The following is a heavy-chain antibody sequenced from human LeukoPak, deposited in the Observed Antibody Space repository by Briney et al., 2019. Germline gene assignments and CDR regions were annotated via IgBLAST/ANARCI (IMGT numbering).Heavy chain of an antibody. CDR2: IYYSGST. D-gene: IGHD6-13*01. CDR3: AMIAAAGTNWFDP. J-gene: IGHJ5*02. Sequence: SETLSLTCTVSGGSISSSSYYWGWIRQPPGKGLDWIGTIYYSGSTYYNPSLKSRVTISVDTSKNQFSLKLSSVTAADTAVYYCAMIAAAGTNWFDPWGQGTLVTVSS. CDR1: GGSISSSSYY. V-gene: IGHV4-39*01.